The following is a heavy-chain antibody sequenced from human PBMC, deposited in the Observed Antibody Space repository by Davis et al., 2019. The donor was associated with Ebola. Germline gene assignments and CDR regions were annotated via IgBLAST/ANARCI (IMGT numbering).Heavy chain of an antibody. V-gene: IGHV5-51*01. D-gene: IGHD1-1*01. Sequence: PGGSLRLSCQTSGYSSTPSWIGWVRQVPGKGLEWIGIINPRDSLTKYSSSFEGQVTISVDKSINTAYLQWSSLKASDTAIYYCARLPGVDTTQRGFDYWGQGSLVTVSS. CDR1: GYSSTPSW. J-gene: IGHJ4*02. CDR3: ARLPGVDTTQRGFDY. CDR2: INPRDSLT.